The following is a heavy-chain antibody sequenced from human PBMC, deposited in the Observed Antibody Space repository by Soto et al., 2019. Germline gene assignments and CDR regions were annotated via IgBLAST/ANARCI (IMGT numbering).Heavy chain of an antibody. J-gene: IGHJ6*02. CDR1: GGSISSGGYY. D-gene: IGHD4-4*01. V-gene: IGHV4-31*03. CDR3: AREEYSKAYYYYGMDV. Sequence: QVQLQESGPGLVKPSQTLSLTCTVSGGSISSGGYYWSWIRQHPGKGLEWIGYIYYSGSTHYNPSLKSRVTISVDTSKNQFSLKLSSVTAADTAVYYCAREEYSKAYYYYGMDVWGQGTTVTVSS. CDR2: IYYSGST.